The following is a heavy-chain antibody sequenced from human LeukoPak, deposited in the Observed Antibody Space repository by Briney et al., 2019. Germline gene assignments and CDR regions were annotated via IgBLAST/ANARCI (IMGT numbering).Heavy chain of an antibody. CDR2: ISDSGGST. CDR3: AKDPGITPLYYYYMDV. Sequence: PGGSLRLSCAASGFTFSSYAMSWVRQAPGKGLEWVSAISDSGGSTYYADSVKGRFTISRDNSKNTLYLQMNSLRAEDTAVYYCAKDPGITPLYYYYMDVWGKGTTVTASS. J-gene: IGHJ6*03. CDR1: GFTFSSYA. V-gene: IGHV3-23*01.